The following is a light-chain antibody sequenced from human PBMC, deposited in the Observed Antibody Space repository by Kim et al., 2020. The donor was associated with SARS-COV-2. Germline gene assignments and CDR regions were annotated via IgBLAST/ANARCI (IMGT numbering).Light chain of an antibody. CDR2: SDS. V-gene: IGLV1-44*01. CDR3: AAWDDSLNVWV. J-gene: IGLJ3*02. Sequence: QRVTISCSGGTCNIGSNTVNWYQQLPGTAPKLLIFSDSHRPSGVPDRFSGSRSGTSGSLAISGLQSEDDADDYCAAWDDSLNVWVFGGGTQLTVL. CDR1: TCNIGSNT.